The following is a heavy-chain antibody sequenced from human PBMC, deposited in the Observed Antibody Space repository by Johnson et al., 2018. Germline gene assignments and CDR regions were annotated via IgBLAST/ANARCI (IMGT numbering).Heavy chain of an antibody. J-gene: IGHJ3*02. Sequence: VQLVESGGDLVQPGGSLRLSCAASGFIVSSNYMSWVRQAPGKGLEWVSIIYSGGSTNYADSVKGLFIISRDNFRNTLYLHMNTLRAEDTAVYYCARDPRSYWSGGCCYSKDAFDIWGQGTMVTVSS. CDR3: ARDPRSYWSGGCCYSKDAFDI. V-gene: IGHV3-66*02. D-gene: IGHD2-15*01. CDR1: GFIVSSNY. CDR2: IYSGGST.